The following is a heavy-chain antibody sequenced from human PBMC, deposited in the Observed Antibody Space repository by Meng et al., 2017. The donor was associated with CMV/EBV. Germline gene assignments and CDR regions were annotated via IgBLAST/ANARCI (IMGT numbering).Heavy chain of an antibody. D-gene: IGHD1-14*01. J-gene: IGHJ5*01. CDR2: IDTDGTVT. Sequence: HLVGSGGGLVRPGGSRRLSCADSGFTFSDYWMHWVRQAPGEGPVWVSRIDTDGTVTSYAESVRGRFTISRDNSKNTLYLQMNDLRAGDSGVYYCVRDLVGNRDSWGHGTLVTVSS. V-gene: IGHV3-74*03. CDR3: VRDLVGNRDS. CDR1: GFTFSDYW.